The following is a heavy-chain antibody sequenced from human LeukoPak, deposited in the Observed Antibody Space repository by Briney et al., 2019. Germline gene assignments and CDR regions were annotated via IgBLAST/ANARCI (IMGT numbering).Heavy chain of an antibody. CDR3: ARDQTGTGDSSGYYDLYYFDY. CDR2: IKQDGSEK. V-gene: IGHV3-7*01. J-gene: IGHJ4*02. D-gene: IGHD3-22*01. Sequence: GGSLRLSCAASGFTFSRYWMSWVRQAPGKGLEWVANIKQDGSEKYYVDSVKGRFTISRDNAKNSLYLQMNSLRAEDTAVYYCARDQTGTGDSSGYYDLYYFDYWGQGTLVTVSS. CDR1: GFTFSRYW.